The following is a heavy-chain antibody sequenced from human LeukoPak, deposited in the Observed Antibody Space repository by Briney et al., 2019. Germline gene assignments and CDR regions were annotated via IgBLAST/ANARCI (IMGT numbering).Heavy chain of an antibody. J-gene: IGHJ4*02. CDR1: GYTFTRYD. CDR2: MNPNSGNT. Sequence: ASVKVSCKAFGYTFTRYDINWVRQATGQRREWMGWMNPNSGNTGYARKFQGRVTMTRNTAISTAYMELSSLRSEDTGVYYCARGGGRRLGYCSSTSCSLDYWGQGTLVTVSS. CDR3: ARGGGRRLGYCSSTSCSLDY. D-gene: IGHD2-2*01. V-gene: IGHV1-8*02.